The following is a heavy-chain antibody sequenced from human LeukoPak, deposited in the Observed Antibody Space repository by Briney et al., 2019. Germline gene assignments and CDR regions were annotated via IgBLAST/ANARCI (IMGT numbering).Heavy chain of an antibody. Sequence: SVKVSCKASGGTFSSYAISWVRQAPGQGLEWMGGIIPIFGTANYAQKFQGRVTITADESTSTAYTELSSLRSEDTAVYYCARGPQGGTTWFLKDYYYFDYWGQGTLVTVSS. D-gene: IGHD1-1*01. V-gene: IGHV1-69*01. CDR1: GGTFSSYA. CDR2: IIPIFGTA. J-gene: IGHJ4*02. CDR3: ARGPQGGTTWFLKDYYYFDY.